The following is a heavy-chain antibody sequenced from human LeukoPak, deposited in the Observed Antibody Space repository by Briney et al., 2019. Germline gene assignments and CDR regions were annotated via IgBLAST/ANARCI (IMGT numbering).Heavy chain of an antibody. J-gene: IGHJ3*02. D-gene: IGHD3-22*01. CDR2: INPSGGSI. CDR3: ARGRNYYDSSRYYYEGDAFDI. CDR1: GYIFTSYY. Sequence: ASVKVSCKASGYIFTSYYMYWVRQAPGQGLEWMGIINPSGGSIRYAQKFQGRVTMTRDTSTSTVYMELSSLRSEDTAVYYCARGRNYYDSSRYYYEGDAFDIWGQGAMVTVSS. V-gene: IGHV1-46*01.